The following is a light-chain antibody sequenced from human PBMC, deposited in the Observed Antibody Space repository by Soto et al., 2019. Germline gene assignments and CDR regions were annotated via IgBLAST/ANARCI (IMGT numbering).Light chain of an antibody. V-gene: IGLV2-14*01. Sequence: QSALTQPASVSGSPGQSITISCTGTSSDVGGYTYVSWYQQHPGKAPKLMIYEVSNRPSGVSNRFSGSKSGNRASLTISGVQAEDEADYYCSSYTSSSTRVFGGGTKLTVL. CDR3: SSYTSSSTRV. J-gene: IGLJ2*01. CDR2: EVS. CDR1: SSDVGGYTY.